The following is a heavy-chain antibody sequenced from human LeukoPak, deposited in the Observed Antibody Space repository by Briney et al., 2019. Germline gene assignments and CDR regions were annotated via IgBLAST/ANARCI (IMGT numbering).Heavy chain of an antibody. CDR2: INEDGSEK. CDR3: ARDPPYSDSSGYYYDY. J-gene: IGHJ4*02. Sequence: GGSLRLSCAASGFTFTDHWMSWVRQAPGKGLEWVANINEDGSEKYYVDSVKGRFTISRDNAKKSLYLQMNSLRAEDTAVYYCARDPPYSDSSGYYYDYWGQGTLVTVSS. D-gene: IGHD3-22*01. CDR1: GFTFTDHW. V-gene: IGHV3-7*01.